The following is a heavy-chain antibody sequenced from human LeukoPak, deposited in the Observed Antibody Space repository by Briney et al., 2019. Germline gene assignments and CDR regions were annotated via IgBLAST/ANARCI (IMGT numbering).Heavy chain of an antibody. Sequence: GASVKVSCKASGYTFTNYDINWVRQATGQGLEWMGWMNPNSANTGYAQKFQGRVTMTRNTSISTAYMELSSLRSEDTAVYYCARVNCSSTSCRSKFLDYWGQGTPVTVSS. CDR2: MNPNSANT. V-gene: IGHV1-8*01. CDR1: GYTFTNYD. D-gene: IGHD2-2*01. J-gene: IGHJ4*02. CDR3: ARVNCSSTSCRSKFLDY.